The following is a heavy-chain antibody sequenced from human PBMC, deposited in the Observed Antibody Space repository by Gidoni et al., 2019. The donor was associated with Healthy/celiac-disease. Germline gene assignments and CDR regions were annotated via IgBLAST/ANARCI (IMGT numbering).Heavy chain of an antibody. D-gene: IGHD2-2*02. CDR3: ARVGYCSSTSCYSNYYYYGMDV. J-gene: IGHJ6*02. CDR1: GFTFSSYW. CDR2: INSDGSST. Sequence: EVQLVESGGGLVQPGGSLRLSCAASGFTFSSYWLHWVRQAPGKGLVWVSRINSDGSSTSYADSVKGRFTISRDNAKNTLYLQMNSLRAEDTAVYYCARVGYCSSTSCYSNYYYYGMDVWGQGTTVTVSS. V-gene: IGHV3-74*01.